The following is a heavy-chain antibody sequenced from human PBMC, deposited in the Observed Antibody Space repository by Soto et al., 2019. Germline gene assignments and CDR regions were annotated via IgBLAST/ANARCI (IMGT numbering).Heavy chain of an antibody. J-gene: IGHJ6*02. Sequence: AETRSLNCTVSGGSISSSNWWSWVRQPPRKGLEWIGEIYHSGSTNYNPSLKSRVTISVDKSKNQFSLKLSSVTAADTAVYYCARIAAAGSYYYYGMDVWGQGTTVAVSS. D-gene: IGHD6-13*01. CDR1: GGSISSSNW. V-gene: IGHV4-4*02. CDR2: IYHSGST. CDR3: ARIAAAGSYYYYGMDV.